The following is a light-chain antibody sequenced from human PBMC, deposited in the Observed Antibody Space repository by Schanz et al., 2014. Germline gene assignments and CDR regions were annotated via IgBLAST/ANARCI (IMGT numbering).Light chain of an antibody. V-gene: IGKV3-11*01. J-gene: IGKJ4*01. Sequence: EIVLTQSPATLSLSPGERATLSCRASQSVSHYLAWYQQKPAQAPRLLIYDASNRATGIPARFSGSGSGTDFTLTISSLEPEDFAVYYCQQRSNWPLTFGGGTKVEIK. CDR2: DAS. CDR1: QSVSHY. CDR3: QQRSNWPLT.